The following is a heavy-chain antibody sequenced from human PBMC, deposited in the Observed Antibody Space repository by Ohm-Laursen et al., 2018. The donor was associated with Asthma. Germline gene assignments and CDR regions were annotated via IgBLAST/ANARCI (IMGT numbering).Heavy chain of an antibody. CDR3: ARDQSMTTALDY. D-gene: IGHD2/OR15-2a*01. J-gene: IGHJ4*02. Sequence: SLRLSCTASGFIVSTKFMIWVRQAPGKGLDWVSVIFGSTGTNYADSVKGRFTISRDNSKNTIYLQINSLRAEDTAVYYCARDQSMTTALDYWGQGTLVTVSS. V-gene: IGHV3-53*01. CDR1: GFIVSTKF. CDR2: IFGSTGT.